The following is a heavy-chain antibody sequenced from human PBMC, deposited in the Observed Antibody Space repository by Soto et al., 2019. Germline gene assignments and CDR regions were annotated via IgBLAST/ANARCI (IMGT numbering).Heavy chain of an antibody. CDR2: ISGSGGST. V-gene: IGHV3-23*01. CDR3: AKSIHGSGSYYLYYFDY. CDR1: GFTFSSYA. J-gene: IGHJ4*02. D-gene: IGHD3-10*01. Sequence: GGSLRLSCAASGFTFSSYAMSWVRQAPGKGLEWVSAISGSGGSTYYADSVKGRFTISRDNSKNTLYLQMNSLRAEDTAVYYCAKSIHGSGSYYLYYFDYWGQGTLVTVSS.